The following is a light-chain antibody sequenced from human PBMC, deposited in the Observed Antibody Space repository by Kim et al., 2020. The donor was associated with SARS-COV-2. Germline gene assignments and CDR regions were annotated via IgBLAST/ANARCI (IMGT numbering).Light chain of an antibody. V-gene: IGLV3-9*01. CDR2: RDS. CDR3: QVWDTDTVL. CDR1: DIRRKN. J-gene: IGLJ2*01. Sequence: SYELTQPLSVSVALGQTARITCGGDDIRRKNVHWYHQKPGQAPVLVIYRDSNRPSGIPERFSGSNSGNTATLTISRAQAGDEADYYCQVWDTDTVLFGGGTKLTVL.